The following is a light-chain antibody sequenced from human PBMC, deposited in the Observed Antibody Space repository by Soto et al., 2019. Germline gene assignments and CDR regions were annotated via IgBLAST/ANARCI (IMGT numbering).Light chain of an antibody. J-gene: IGKJ4*01. V-gene: IGKV3-20*01. CDR2: GAS. CDR1: QSFTSSY. Sequence: EIVLTQSPGTLSLSPGERATLSCSASQSFTSSYLAWYQLKPGQAPRLLIYGASSRATGIPERFSGSASGTDFTLTISRLEPEDFALYYCQHYGNSPPVTFGGGTKWIS. CDR3: QHYGNSPPVT.